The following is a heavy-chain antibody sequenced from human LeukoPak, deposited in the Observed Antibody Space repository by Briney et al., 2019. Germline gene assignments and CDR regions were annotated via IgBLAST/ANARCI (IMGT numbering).Heavy chain of an antibody. J-gene: IGHJ4*02. D-gene: IGHD3-10*01. CDR3: ARGDGSGSYYNFDY. CDR1: GFTLSTYD. CDR2: ISGSGSTK. V-gene: IGHV3-48*03. Sequence: AGGSLRLSCAASGFTLSTYDMNWVRQAPEKGLQWVSYISGSGSTKFYADSVKGRFTISSDNAKNSLYLQMNSLRGEDTAVYFCARGDGSGSYYNFDYWGQGTLVTVSS.